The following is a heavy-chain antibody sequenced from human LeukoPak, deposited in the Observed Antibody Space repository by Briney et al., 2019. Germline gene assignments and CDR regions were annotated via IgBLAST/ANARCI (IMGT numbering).Heavy chain of an antibody. V-gene: IGHV4-61*02. D-gene: IGHD2-21*01. CDR2: FYTTGST. CDR1: GGSISSGAYY. Sequence: SETLSLTCTVSGGSISSGAYYWSWIRQPTGKGLESIGRFYTTGSTNYNPSLKSRVTISVDTARNQFSLKLSSVTAADTAVYYCARDRGVIWGQGTLVTVSS. J-gene: IGHJ4*02. CDR3: ARDRGVI.